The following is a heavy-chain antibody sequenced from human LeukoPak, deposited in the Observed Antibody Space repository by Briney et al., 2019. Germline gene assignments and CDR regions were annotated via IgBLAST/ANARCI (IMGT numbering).Heavy chain of an antibody. CDR2: ISYDGSNK. CDR1: GFTFSSYG. CDR3: AKGSGSIDY. V-gene: IGHV3-30*18. Sequence: QPGRSLRLSCAASGFTFSSYGMHWVRQAPGKGLEWVAVISYDGSNKYYADSVKGRLTISRDNSKNTLYLQMNSLRAEDTAVYYCAKGSGSIDYWGQGTLVTVSS. J-gene: IGHJ4*02. D-gene: IGHD1-26*01.